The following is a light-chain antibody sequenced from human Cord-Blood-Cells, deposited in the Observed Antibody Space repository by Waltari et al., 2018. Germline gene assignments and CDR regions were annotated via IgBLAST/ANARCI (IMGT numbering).Light chain of an antibody. V-gene: IGKV1-39*01. CDR3: QQSYSTPRLT. J-gene: IGKJ4*01. CDR1: QSISSY. CDR2: AAS. Sequence: DIQMTQSPSSLSASVGDRVTITCRASQSISSYLHWYHQKTRKAPKLLIYAASSLQSGVPSRFSGSGSGTDFTLTISSLQPEDFATYYCQQSYSTPRLTFGGGTKVEIK.